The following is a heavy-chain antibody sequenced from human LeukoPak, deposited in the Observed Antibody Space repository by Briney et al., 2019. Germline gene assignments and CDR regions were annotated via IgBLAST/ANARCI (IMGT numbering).Heavy chain of an antibody. CDR3: ARVDYDSSGYHDAFDI. Sequence: PSQTLSLTCTVSGGSISSGAYYWSWIRQPPGKGLEWIGYIYYSGSTYYHPSLKSRVTISVDTSKNQFSLKLSSVTAADTAVYYCARVDYDSSGYHDAFDIWGQGTMVTVSS. J-gene: IGHJ3*02. V-gene: IGHV4-30-4*08. D-gene: IGHD3-22*01. CDR1: GGSISSGAYY. CDR2: IYYSGST.